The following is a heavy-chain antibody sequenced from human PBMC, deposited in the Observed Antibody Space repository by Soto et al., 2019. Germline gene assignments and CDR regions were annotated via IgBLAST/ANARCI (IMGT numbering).Heavy chain of an antibody. J-gene: IGHJ4*02. CDR1: GGSISSYY. Sequence: PSETLSLTCTVSGGSISSYYWSWIRQPPGKGLEWIGYIYYSGSTNYNPSLKSLVTISVETSKNQFSLKLSSVTAADTAVYYCARGSGYSGYDGGQLVSGYYFDXWGQGTLVTVSX. V-gene: IGHV4-59*01. CDR3: ARGSGYSGYDGGQLVSGYYFDX. D-gene: IGHD5-12*01. CDR2: IYYSGST.